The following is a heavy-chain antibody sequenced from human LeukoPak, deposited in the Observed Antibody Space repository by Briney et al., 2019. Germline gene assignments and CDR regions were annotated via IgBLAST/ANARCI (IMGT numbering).Heavy chain of an antibody. D-gene: IGHD3-22*01. V-gene: IGHV3-9*01. Sequence: GGSLRLSCAASGFTFDDYAMHWVRQAPGKGLEWVSGISWNSGSIGYADSVKGRFTISRDNAKNSLYLQMNSLRAEDTALYYCAKDLWPPTLGPHDSSGYSAFDIWGQGTMVTVSS. CDR2: ISWNSGSI. J-gene: IGHJ3*02. CDR3: AKDLWPPTLGPHDSSGYSAFDI. CDR1: GFTFDDYA.